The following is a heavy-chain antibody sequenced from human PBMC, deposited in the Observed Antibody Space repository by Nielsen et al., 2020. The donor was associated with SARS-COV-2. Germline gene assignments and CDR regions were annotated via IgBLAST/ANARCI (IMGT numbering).Heavy chain of an antibody. CDR2: ISGGGHST. D-gene: IGHD3-10*01. CDR1: GFIFRNYA. CDR3: AKSPGDYYGSETFAYYFQY. V-gene: IGHV3-23*01. J-gene: IGHJ4*02. Sequence: LSLTCAASGFIFRNYAMSWVRQAPGKGLEWVSAISGGGHSTYYADSVKGRFTISRDNTKNTVYLQMNSLRAEDTAVYYCAKSPGDYYGSETFAYYFQYWGQGAQVTVSS.